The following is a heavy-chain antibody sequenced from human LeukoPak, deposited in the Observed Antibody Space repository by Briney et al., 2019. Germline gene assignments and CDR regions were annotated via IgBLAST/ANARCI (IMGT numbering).Heavy chain of an antibody. J-gene: IGHJ4*02. CDR2: IYYSGST. CDR3: ARVGVGATRANFDY. CDR1: GGSISSYY. Sequence: SETLSLTCTVSGGSISSYYWSWIRQPPGKGLEGIGYIYYSGSTNYNPSLKSRVTISVDTSKNQCSLKLSSVTAADTAVYYCARVGVGATRANFDYWGQGTLVTVSS. V-gene: IGHV4-59*01. D-gene: IGHD1-26*01.